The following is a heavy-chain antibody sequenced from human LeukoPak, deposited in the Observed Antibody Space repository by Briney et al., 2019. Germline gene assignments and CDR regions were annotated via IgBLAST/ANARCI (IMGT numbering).Heavy chain of an antibody. V-gene: IGHV1-2*02. CDR1: GYTFTGYY. D-gene: IGHD6-13*01. Sequence: GASVRVSCKASGYTFTGYYMHWVRQAPGQGLEWMGWINPNSGGTNYAQKFQGRVIMTRDTSISTAYMELSRLRSDDTAVYYCARLASRAAAGSIPYWGQGTLVTVSS. J-gene: IGHJ4*02. CDR2: INPNSGGT. CDR3: ARLASRAAAGSIPY.